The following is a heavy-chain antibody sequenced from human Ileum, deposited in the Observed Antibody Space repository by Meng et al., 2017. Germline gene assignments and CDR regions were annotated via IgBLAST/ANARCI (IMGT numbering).Heavy chain of an antibody. V-gene: IGHV1-69*06. Sequence: SVKVSCKASGGTFSSYAISWVRQAPGQGLEWMGGIIPIFGTANYAQKFQGRVTITADKSTSTAYMELSSLRSEDTAVYYCAREQLLFNYYYYYGMDVWGQGTMVTVSS. CDR3: AREQLLFNYYYYYGMDV. D-gene: IGHD2-2*01. CDR1: GGTFSSYA. J-gene: IGHJ6*02. CDR2: IIPIFGTA.